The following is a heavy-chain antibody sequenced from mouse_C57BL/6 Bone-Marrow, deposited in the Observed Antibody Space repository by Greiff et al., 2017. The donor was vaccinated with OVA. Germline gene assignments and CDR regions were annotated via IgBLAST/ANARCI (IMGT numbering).Heavy chain of an antibody. CDR1: GYTFTSYW. J-gene: IGHJ2*01. CDR2: IDPNSGGT. V-gene: IGHV1-72*01. D-gene: IGHD1-1*01. Sequence: QVQLKQPGAELVKPGASVKLSCKASGYTFTSYWLHWVKQRPGRGLEWIGRIDPNSGGTKYNEKFKSKATLTVAKPSSTAYMQLSSLTSEDSAVYYCAREGTTVVASYYFDYWGQGTTLTVSS. CDR3: AREGTTVVASYYFDY.